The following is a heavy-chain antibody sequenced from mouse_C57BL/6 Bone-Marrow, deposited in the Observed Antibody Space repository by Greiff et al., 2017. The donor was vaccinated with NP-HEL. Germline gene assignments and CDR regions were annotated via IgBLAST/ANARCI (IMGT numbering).Heavy chain of an antibody. CDR3: ATSRYYGSSYEVYYAMGY. V-gene: IGHV1-55*01. J-gene: IGHJ4*01. CDR1: GYTFTSYW. D-gene: IGHD1-1*01. CDR2: IYPGSGST. Sequence: QVQLQQPGAELVKPGASVKMSCKASGYTFTSYWITWVKQRPGQGLEWIGDIYPGSGSTTYNEKFKSKATLTADTSSNTAYLQLSSLTSEDTAIYYGATSRYYGSSYEVYYAMGYWGQGTSVTVSS.